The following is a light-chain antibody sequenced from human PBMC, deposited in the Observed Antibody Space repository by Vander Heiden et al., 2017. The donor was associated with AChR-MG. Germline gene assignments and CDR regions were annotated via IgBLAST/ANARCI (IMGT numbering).Light chain of an antibody. CDR2: AAS. V-gene: IGKV1-27*01. CDR3: QKYNSALALT. CDR1: QGISNY. J-gene: IGKJ4*01. Sequence: DIQMTQSPSSLSASVGDRVTLTCRASQGISNYLAWYQQKPGQVPKLLIYAASTWQSGVPSRFSGSGSGTDFTLTISSLQPEDVATYYCQKYNSALALTFGGGTKVEI.